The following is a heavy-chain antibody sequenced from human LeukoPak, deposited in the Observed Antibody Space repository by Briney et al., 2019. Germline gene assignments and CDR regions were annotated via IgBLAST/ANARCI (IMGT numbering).Heavy chain of an antibody. D-gene: IGHD3-16*01. CDR1: GGSFSGYY. Sequence: SETLSLTCAVYGGSFSGYYWSWIRQPPGKGLEWIGEINHSGSTNYNPSLKSRVTISVDTSKNQFSLKLSSVTAADTAVYYCARSRYADYWGQGTLVTVSS. J-gene: IGHJ4*02. V-gene: IGHV4-34*01. CDR2: INHSGST. CDR3: ARSRYADY.